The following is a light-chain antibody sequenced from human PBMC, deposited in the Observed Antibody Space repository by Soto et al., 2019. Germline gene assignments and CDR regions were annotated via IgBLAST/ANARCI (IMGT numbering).Light chain of an antibody. CDR1: SSNIGSNS. J-gene: IGLJ3*02. Sequence: QAVVTQPPSASGTPGQRVTISCSGSSSNIGSNSVNWYQQLPGTAPKLLIYSNNQRPSGVPDRFSGSKSGTSASLAISGLQSEDEADYYCAVWDDSLNGWVFGGGTKVTVL. CDR3: AVWDDSLNGWV. V-gene: IGLV1-44*01. CDR2: SNN.